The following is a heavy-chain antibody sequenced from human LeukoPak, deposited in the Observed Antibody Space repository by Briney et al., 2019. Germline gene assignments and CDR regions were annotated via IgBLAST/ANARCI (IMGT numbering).Heavy chain of an antibody. CDR1: GFTVSSNY. CDR2: IYSAGDT. Sequence: GGSLRLSCAASGFTVSSNYMSWVRQAPGKGLEWVSIIYSAGDTYYADSVKGRFTISRDNSKNTLYLQINSLRAEDTAVYYCAKDTLADDFLIGYGFDYWGQGTLVTVSS. V-gene: IGHV3-66*01. J-gene: IGHJ4*02. CDR3: AKDTLADDFLIGYGFDY. D-gene: IGHD3-3*01.